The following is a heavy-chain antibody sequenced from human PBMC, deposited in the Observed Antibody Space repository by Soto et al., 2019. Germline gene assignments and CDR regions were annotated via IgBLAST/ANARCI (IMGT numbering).Heavy chain of an antibody. V-gene: IGHV3-30-3*01. CDR2: ISYDGSNK. CDR3: ASIESSSSPYYYYGMDV. Sequence: GGSLRLSCAASGFTYSSYAMHWVCQAPDKGLEWVAVISYDGSNKYYADSVKGRFTISRDNSKNTLYLQMNSLRAEDTAVYYCASIESSSSPYYYYGMDVWGQGTTVTVSS. J-gene: IGHJ6*02. D-gene: IGHD6-6*01. CDR1: GFTYSSYA.